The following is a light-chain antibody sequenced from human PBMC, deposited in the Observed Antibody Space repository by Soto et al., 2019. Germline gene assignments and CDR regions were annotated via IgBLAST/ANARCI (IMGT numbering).Light chain of an antibody. Sequence: QSALTQPPSASGSPGQSVAISCTGTSSDVGGYNYVSWYQQHPGKAPKLMIYEVNKRPSGVPDRFSGSKFGNTASLTVSGLQAEDEADYYCSSYAGSSNVFGTGTK. CDR3: SSYAGSSNV. V-gene: IGLV2-8*01. J-gene: IGLJ1*01. CDR1: SSDVGGYNY. CDR2: EVN.